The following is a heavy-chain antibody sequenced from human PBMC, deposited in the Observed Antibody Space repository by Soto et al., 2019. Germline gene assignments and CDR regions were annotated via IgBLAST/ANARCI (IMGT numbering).Heavy chain of an antibody. D-gene: IGHD5-18*01. CDR3: AKDWGDVDTAMVLDAFDI. CDR2: ISGSGGST. J-gene: IGHJ3*02. CDR1: GFTFSNYA. Sequence: EVHLLESGGGLAQPGGSLRLSCVASGFTFSNYAMSWVRQAPGKGLEWVSAISGSGGSTYYADSVKGRFTISRDNSKNTLYLQMNSLRAEDTAVYYCAKDWGDVDTAMVLDAFDIWGQGTMVTVSS. V-gene: IGHV3-23*01.